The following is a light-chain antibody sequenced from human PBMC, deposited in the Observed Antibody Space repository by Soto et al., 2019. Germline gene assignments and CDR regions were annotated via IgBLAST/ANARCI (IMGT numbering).Light chain of an antibody. CDR2: SAS. V-gene: IGKV1-5*01. J-gene: IGKJ5*01. CDR1: QTISTW. CDR3: QQYYSYPPIT. Sequence: DIQVTQSLPTLSASVGDRVTITCRASQTISTWMAWYQQKPGKAPKLLVYSASPLQSGVPSRFSGSGSGTDFTLTISCLQSEDFATYYCQQYYSYPPITFGQGTRLEIK.